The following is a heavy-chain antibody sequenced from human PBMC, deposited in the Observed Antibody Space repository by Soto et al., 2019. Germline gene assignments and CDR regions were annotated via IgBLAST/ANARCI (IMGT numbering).Heavy chain of an antibody. CDR3: AKDERWDYYYGMDV. CDR1: GFTFSNYW. J-gene: IGHJ6*02. CDR2: INQDGSEK. D-gene: IGHD1-26*01. Sequence: PGGSLRLSCAASGFTFSNYWMSWVRQAPGKGLEWVANINQDGSEKYYVDSVKGRFTISRDNSKNSLYLQMNSLRAEDMAVYYCAKDERWDYYYGMDVWGQGTTVTVSS. V-gene: IGHV3-7*01.